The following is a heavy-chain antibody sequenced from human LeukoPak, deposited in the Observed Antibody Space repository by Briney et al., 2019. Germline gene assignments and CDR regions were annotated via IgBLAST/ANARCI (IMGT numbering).Heavy chain of an antibody. V-gene: IGHV1-2*02. CDR1: GYTFTGYY. CDR3: ATQRGSYLWGTDFGY. J-gene: IGHJ4*02. CDR2: INPNSGDT. Sequence: GASVKVSYKASGYTFTGYYMHWVRQAPGQGLEWMGWINPNSGDTKYAQKFQGRVTMTRDTSISTAYMELSRLRSDDTAVYYCATQRGSYLWGTDFGYWGQGTLVTVSS. D-gene: IGHD3-16*01.